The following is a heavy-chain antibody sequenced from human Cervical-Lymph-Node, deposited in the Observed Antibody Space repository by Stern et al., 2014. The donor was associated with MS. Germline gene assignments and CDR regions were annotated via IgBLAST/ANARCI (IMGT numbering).Heavy chain of an antibody. V-gene: IGHV5-51*01. Sequence: MQLVQSAAEVKKPGESLKISCKGSGYTFTNHWIGWVRQRPGKGLEWKGLVYPDDSDPIYSPSFAGQITISADRASNTAFLQWDSLKASDTGIYFCARRMTVTDNWFDPWGQGTLVTVSP. CDR1: GYTFTNHW. J-gene: IGHJ5*02. CDR2: VYPDDSDP. CDR3: ARRMTVTDNWFDP. D-gene: IGHD2-21*02.